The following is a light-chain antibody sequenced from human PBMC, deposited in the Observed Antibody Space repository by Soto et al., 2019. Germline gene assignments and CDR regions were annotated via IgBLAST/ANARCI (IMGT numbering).Light chain of an antibody. CDR2: AAS. CDR3: QHYNSYSEA. V-gene: IGKV1-39*01. CDR1: QSISSY. Sequence: DIQTTQSPSSLSASVGDRVTITCRASQSISSYLNWYQQKPGKAPKLLIYAASSLQSGVPSRFSGSGSGTEFTLTISSLQPEDFATYYCQHYNSYSEAFGQGTKVELK. J-gene: IGKJ1*01.